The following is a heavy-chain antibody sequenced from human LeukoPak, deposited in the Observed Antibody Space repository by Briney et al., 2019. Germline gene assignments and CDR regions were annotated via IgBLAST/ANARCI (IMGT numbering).Heavy chain of an antibody. CDR1: GFTFSSYG. D-gene: IGHD3-10*01. CDR2: IWYDGSNK. Sequence: GGSLRLSCAASGFTFSSYGMHWVRQAPGKGLERVAVIWYDGSNKYYADSVKGRFTISRDNSKNTLYLQMNSLRAEDTAMYYCASFGPHRHPPYWGQGTLVTVSS. CDR3: ASFGPHRHPPY. V-gene: IGHV3-33*01. J-gene: IGHJ4*02.